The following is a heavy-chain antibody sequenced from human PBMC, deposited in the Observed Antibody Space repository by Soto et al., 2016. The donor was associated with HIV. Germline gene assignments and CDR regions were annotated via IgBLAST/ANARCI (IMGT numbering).Heavy chain of an antibody. CDR1: GYTFTNYG. J-gene: IGHJ6*02. CDR2: INPNSGGT. V-gene: IGHV1-2*02. Sequence: QVQLVQSGAEVKKPGASVKVSCKASGYTFTNYGFSWVRQAPGQGFEWMGWINPNSGGTNYAQKFQGRVTMTRDTSTSTAYMELSRLRSDDTAVYYCARVVPTDGGMDVWGQGTTVTVSS. CDR3: ARVVPTDGGMDV.